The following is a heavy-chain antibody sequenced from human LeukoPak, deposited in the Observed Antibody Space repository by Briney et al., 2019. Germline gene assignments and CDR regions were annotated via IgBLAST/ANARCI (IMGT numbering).Heavy chain of an antibody. D-gene: IGHD2-15*01. J-gene: IGHJ4*02. V-gene: IGHV3-7*01. CDR3: ARNLGYCSGGSCFPFDY. CDR2: IRQDGSEK. CDR1: GFTFSSYW. Sequence: QPGGSLRLSCAASGFTFSSYWMSWVRQAPGKGLEWVANIRQDGSEKYYVDSAKGRFTISRDNAKNSLYLQMNSLRAEDTAVYYCARNLGYCSGGSCFPFDYWGQGTLVTVSS.